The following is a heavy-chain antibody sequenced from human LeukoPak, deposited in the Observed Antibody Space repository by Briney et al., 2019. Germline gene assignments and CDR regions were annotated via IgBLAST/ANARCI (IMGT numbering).Heavy chain of an antibody. Sequence: GGSLRLSCAASGFTFSDYYMSWIRQAPGKGLEWVSYISSSGSTIYYADSVKGRFTISRDNAKNSLYLQMNSLRAEDTAVYYCTRYDSSGAADYWGQGTLVTVSS. V-gene: IGHV3-11*01. J-gene: IGHJ4*02. CDR3: TRYDSSGAADY. CDR2: ISSSGSTI. CDR1: GFTFSDYY. D-gene: IGHD3-22*01.